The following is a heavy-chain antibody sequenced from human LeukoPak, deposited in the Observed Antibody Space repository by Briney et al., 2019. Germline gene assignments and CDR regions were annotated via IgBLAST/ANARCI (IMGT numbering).Heavy chain of an antibody. CDR3: ARHPRRTGDWFDP. CDR2: SYYSGST. V-gene: IGHV4-39*01. J-gene: IGHJ5*02. D-gene: IGHD3/OR15-3a*01. CDR1: GGSISSSDYY. Sequence: PSETLSLTCTVSGGSISSSDYYWGWIRQPPGKGLEWIVCSYYSGSTYYNPALKSRVTISVDTSKIQFSLNLSSGTAADMALYYCARHPRRTGDWFDPWGQGTLVTVSS.